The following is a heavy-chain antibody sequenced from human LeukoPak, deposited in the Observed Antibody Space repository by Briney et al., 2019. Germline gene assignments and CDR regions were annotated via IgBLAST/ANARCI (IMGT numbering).Heavy chain of an antibody. CDR2: ISHGGSDK. J-gene: IGHJ4*02. D-gene: IGHD3-10*01. Sequence: GRSLRLSCAASGFTFSNYGMHRVRQAPGKGLEWAAAISHGGSDKYYADPVKGRFTISRDNSKNTLYLQMNSPRPEDTAVYYCAKGVYGSRTTSFADYWGQGILVTVSS. V-gene: IGHV3-30*18. CDR3: AKGVYGSRTTSFADY. CDR1: GFTFSNYG.